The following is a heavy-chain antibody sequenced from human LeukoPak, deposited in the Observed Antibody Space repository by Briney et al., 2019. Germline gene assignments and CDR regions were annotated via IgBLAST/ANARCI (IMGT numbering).Heavy chain of an antibody. D-gene: IGHD3-10*01. CDR1: GFPLSTSGMC. CDR2: IDWDDDK. J-gene: IGHJ4*02. CDR3: ARSGGTMVRGNEDIIDY. V-gene: IGHV2-70*11. Sequence: SGPALVKPTQTLTLTCTFSGFPLSTSGMCVSWIRQPPGKALEWLARIDWDDDKYYSTSLKTRLTISKDTSKNQVVLTMTNMDPVDTATYYCARSGGTMVRGNEDIIDYWGQGTLVTVSS.